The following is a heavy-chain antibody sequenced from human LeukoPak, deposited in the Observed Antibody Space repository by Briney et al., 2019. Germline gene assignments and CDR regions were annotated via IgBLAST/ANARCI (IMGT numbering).Heavy chain of an antibody. CDR3: ARARSAVRGAKIDY. CDR2: ISYTGST. Sequence: SETLSLTCAVYGGSFSGYYWSWIRQPPGKGLESIGSISYTGSTYSNPSLNSRVTISVDTSKNQFSLKLSSVTAADTAVYYCARARSAVRGAKIDYWGQGTLVTVSS. J-gene: IGHJ4*02. D-gene: IGHD3-10*01. V-gene: IGHV4-34*01. CDR1: GGSFSGYY.